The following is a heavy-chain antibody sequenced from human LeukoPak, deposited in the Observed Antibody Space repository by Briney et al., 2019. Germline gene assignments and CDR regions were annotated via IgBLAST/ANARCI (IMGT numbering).Heavy chain of an antibody. J-gene: IGHJ6*03. V-gene: IGHV3-7*01. Sequence: GGSLRLSCAASGFTFSSYWMSWVRQAPGKGLEWVANIKQDGSEEYYVDSVKGRFTISRDNAKNSLYLQMNSLRAEDTAVYYCAREGYYDSSGYYYYYYMDVWGKGTTVTVSS. D-gene: IGHD3-22*01. CDR1: GFTFSSYW. CDR2: IKQDGSEE. CDR3: AREGYYDSSGYYYYYYMDV.